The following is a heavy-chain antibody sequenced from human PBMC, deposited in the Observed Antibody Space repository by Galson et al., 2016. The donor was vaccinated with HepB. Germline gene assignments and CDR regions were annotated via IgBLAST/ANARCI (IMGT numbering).Heavy chain of an antibody. D-gene: IGHD2-21*01. CDR2: ISYEGSNG. Sequence: SLRLSCAASGFSFSTYVMHWVRQAPGKGLEWVAIISYEGSNGHYADSVKGRFTVSRDNSNDTAFLQMDSLRTEDTAVYYCATGGVCGGDSCTLGYALEIWGRGTMVTVSS. CDR3: ATGGVCGGDSCTLGYALEI. V-gene: IGHV3-30*03. J-gene: IGHJ3*02. CDR1: GFSFSTYV.